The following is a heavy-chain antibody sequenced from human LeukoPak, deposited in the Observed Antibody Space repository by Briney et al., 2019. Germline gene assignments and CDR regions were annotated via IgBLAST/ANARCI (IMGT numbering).Heavy chain of an antibody. CDR1: GFIFSSYW. CDR2: IKQDGSEK. Sequence: PGGSLRLSCAASGFIFSSYWMSWVRQAPGKGLEWVANIKQDGSEKYYVDSVKGRFTISRDNAKNSLYLQMNSLRAEDTAVYYCARWDGDYEGAEWFDPWGQGTLVTVSS. D-gene: IGHD4-17*01. CDR3: ARWDGDYEGAEWFDP. J-gene: IGHJ5*02. V-gene: IGHV3-7*01.